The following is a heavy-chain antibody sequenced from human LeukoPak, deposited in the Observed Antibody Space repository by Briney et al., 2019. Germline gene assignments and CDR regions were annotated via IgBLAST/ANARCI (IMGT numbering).Heavy chain of an antibody. CDR3: TTGDRGWQDY. V-gene: IGHV3-15*01. CDR2: IRRNTDTGTT. Sequence: GGSLRLSCAASGLSFSNAWMSWVHQAPGKGLEWVAHIRRNTDTGTTNYGASVEGRFTVSRDDSKNTLYLQMNSLKIEDTAVYYCTTGDRGWQDYWGQGTLVTVSS. D-gene: IGHD6-19*01. J-gene: IGHJ4*02. CDR1: GLSFSNAW.